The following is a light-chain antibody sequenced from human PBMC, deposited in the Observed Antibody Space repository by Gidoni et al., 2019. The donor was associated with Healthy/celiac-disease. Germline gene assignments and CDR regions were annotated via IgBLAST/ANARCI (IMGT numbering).Light chain of an antibody. V-gene: IGKV3-15*01. Sequence: EIVMTQSPATLSVSPGERATLSCRASQSVRSNLAWYQQKPGQTPRLLIYGASTRATGIPARFSGSGSGTEFTLTISSLQSEDFAVYYCQKYNNWLGTFGQGTKLEIK. CDR1: QSVRSN. CDR3: QKYNNWLGT. CDR2: GAS. J-gene: IGKJ2*01.